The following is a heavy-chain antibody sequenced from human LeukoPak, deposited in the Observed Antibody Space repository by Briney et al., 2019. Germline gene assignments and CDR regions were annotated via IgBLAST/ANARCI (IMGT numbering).Heavy chain of an antibody. V-gene: IGHV3-33*01. Sequence: GGSLRLSCAASGFTFSSYGMHWVRQAPGKGLEWVAVIWYDGSNKYYADSVKGRFTISRDNSKNTLYLQMNSLRAEDTAAYYCARQLGYCSGGSCYVDYWGQGTLVTVSS. J-gene: IGHJ4*02. CDR2: IWYDGSNK. D-gene: IGHD2-15*01. CDR3: ARQLGYCSGGSCYVDY. CDR1: GFTFSSYG.